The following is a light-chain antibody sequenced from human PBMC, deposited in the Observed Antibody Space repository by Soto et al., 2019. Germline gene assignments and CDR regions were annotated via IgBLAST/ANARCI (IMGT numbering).Light chain of an antibody. CDR2: GAS. CDR1: QTVRNNY. J-gene: IGKJ5*01. CDR3: QQYDNWIT. Sequence: EFVLTQSPGTLSLSPGERATLSCRASQTVRNNYLAWYQQKPGQAPRLLIYGASSRATGIPDRFSGGGSGTDFTLTISSLEPEDFAVYYCQQYDNWITFGRGTRLEIK. V-gene: IGKV3-20*01.